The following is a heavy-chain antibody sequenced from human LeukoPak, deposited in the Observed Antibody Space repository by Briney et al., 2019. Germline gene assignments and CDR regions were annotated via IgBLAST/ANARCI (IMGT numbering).Heavy chain of an antibody. CDR3: ARRGHGDYGAFDI. J-gene: IGHJ3*02. D-gene: IGHD4-17*01. Sequence: PSETLSLTCTVSGGSISSYYWSWIRQPPGKGLEWIGNIYYSGSTNYNPSLKSRVTISVDTSKNQFSLKLTSVTAADTAVYYCARRGHGDYGAFDIWGQGTMVAVSS. V-gene: IGHV4-59*08. CDR1: GGSISSYY. CDR2: IYYSGST.